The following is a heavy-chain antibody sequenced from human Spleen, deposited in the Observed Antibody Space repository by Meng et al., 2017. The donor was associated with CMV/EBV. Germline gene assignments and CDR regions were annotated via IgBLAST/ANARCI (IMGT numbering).Heavy chain of an antibody. J-gene: IGHJ6*02. CDR3: ARGYGFWSGYYGDGMDV. V-gene: IGHV3-11*01. Sequence: GGSLRLSCAASGFTFSDYYMSWIRQAPGKGLEWLSYISGSDNSIYDADSVKGRFTISRDNAQNSLYLQMNRLTEEDTAVYYCARGYGFWSGYYGDGMDVWGQGTTVTVSS. CDR1: GFTFSDYY. CDR2: ISGSDNSI. D-gene: IGHD3-3*01.